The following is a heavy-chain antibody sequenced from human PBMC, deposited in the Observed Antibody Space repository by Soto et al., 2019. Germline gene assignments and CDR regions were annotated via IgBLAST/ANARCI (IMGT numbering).Heavy chain of an antibody. CDR2: IIPMFRTA. J-gene: IGHJ6*02. D-gene: IGHD2-15*01. CDR1: GGTFSTYA. V-gene: IGHV1-69*01. CDR3: ARDQHPKRGGYYYHSAMDV. Sequence: QVQLVQSGAEVKKPGSSVKVSCKASGGTFSTYAINWVRQAPGQGLEWMGGIIPMFRTAEYAQQFQGRVPITADEPTSTAYMELSSLRSEATAVYYWARDQHPKRGGYYYHSAMDVWGQATTVTVSS.